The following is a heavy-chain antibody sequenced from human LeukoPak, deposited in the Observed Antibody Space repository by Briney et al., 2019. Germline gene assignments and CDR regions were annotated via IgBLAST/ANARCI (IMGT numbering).Heavy chain of an antibody. D-gene: IGHD6-6*01. Sequence: SETLSLTCTVSGGSISGYYMSWIRQPPGKGLEWIGYIGYSGTTDYNPSLESRVTISVDTSENQLSLKLTSVTAADTAVYYCARQKRGDSSSSSWFDPWGQGTLVAVSS. V-gene: IGHV4-59*08. CDR1: GGSISGYY. J-gene: IGHJ5*02. CDR2: IGYSGTT. CDR3: ARQKRGDSSSSSWFDP.